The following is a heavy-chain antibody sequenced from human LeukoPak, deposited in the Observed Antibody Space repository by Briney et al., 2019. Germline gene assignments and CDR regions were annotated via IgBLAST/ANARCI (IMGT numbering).Heavy chain of an antibody. D-gene: IGHD6-13*01. Sequence: KSGGSLRLSCAASGFTFSTYSMNWVRQAPGKGLEWVSSITSSSSYIYYADSVKGRFTFSRDNAKNSLYLQMNSLRAEDTAVYYCARDFLYNSSPWGQGTLVTVSS. CDR2: ITSSSSYI. J-gene: IGHJ5*02. CDR3: ARDFLYNSSP. V-gene: IGHV3-21*01. CDR1: GFTFSTYS.